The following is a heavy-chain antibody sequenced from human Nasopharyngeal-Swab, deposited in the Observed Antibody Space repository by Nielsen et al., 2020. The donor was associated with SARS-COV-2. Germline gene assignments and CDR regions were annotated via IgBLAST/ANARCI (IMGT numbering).Heavy chain of an antibody. Sequence: ASVKVSCKASGYTLSNYAMYWVRQAPGQRPEFMGWINAGKGNTIYSQRFRGRVRISRDTSANTVYMELNRLRSEDTAVYYCARVPAVAASRIDYWGQGTLVTVSS. D-gene: IGHD6-19*01. CDR2: INAGKGNT. CDR3: ARVPAVAASRIDY. CDR1: GYTLSNYA. J-gene: IGHJ4*02. V-gene: IGHV1-3*01.